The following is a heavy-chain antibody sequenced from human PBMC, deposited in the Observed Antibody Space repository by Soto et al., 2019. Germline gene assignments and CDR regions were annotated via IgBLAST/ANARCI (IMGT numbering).Heavy chain of an antibody. J-gene: IGHJ6*02. Sequence: PGESLKISCKGSGYSFTSYWIGWVRQMPGKGLEWMGIIYPGDSDTRYSPSFQGQVTISADKSISTAYLQWSSLKASDTAMYYCARPLRRYYYGSGSKTYYYYGMDVWGQGTTVTVSS. CDR1: GYSFTSYW. CDR2: IYPGDSDT. D-gene: IGHD3-10*01. CDR3: ARPLRRYYYGSGSKTYYYYGMDV. V-gene: IGHV5-51*01.